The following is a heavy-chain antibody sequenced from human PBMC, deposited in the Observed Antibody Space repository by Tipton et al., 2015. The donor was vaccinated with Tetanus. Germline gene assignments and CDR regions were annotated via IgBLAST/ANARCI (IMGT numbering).Heavy chain of an antibody. Sequence: LVQSGSEMKEPGASVKVSCKASGYNFVNFGITWVRQAPGQGLEWVGWISAYNGKTKYAQKLQDRVTMTTDRSASTAYMDLRRLRPDDTAVYYCVRPDRYCSGGSCYLALDSWGQGTLITISS. CDR1: GYNFVNFG. J-gene: IGHJ5*01. V-gene: IGHV1-18*01. CDR2: ISAYNGKT. D-gene: IGHD2-15*01. CDR3: VRPDRYCSGGSCYLALDS.